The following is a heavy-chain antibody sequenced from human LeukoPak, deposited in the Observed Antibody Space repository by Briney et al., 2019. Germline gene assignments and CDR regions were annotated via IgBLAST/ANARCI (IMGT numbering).Heavy chain of an antibody. J-gene: IGHJ5*02. V-gene: IGHV1-2*02. CDR3: ARAPPYCSSTSCYGGGMYNWLDP. CDR1: GYTFTGYY. CDR2: INPNSGGT. Sequence: ASVKVSCKASGYTFTGYYMHWVRQAPGQGLEWMGWINPNSGGTNYAQKFQGRVTMTRDTSISTAYMELSRLRSDDTAVYYCARAPPYCSSTSCYGGGMYNWLDPWGQGTLVTVSS. D-gene: IGHD2-2*01.